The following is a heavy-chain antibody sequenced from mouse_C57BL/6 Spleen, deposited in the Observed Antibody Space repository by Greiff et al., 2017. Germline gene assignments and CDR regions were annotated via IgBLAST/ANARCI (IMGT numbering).Heavy chain of an antibody. CDR1: GYTFTSYW. CDR2: IDPSDSYT. Sequence: QVQLQQPGAELVKPGASVKLSCKASGYTFTSYWMQWVKQRPGQGLEWIGEIDPSDSYTNYNQKFKGKATLTVDTSSITAYMQLSSLTSEDSAVYYCARANWDPFDYWGQGTTLTVSS. D-gene: IGHD4-1*01. CDR3: ARANWDPFDY. J-gene: IGHJ2*01. V-gene: IGHV1-50*01.